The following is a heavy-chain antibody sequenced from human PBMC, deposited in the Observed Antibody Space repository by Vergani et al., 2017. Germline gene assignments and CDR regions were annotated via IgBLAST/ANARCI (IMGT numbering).Heavy chain of an antibody. CDR2: IYYSGST. D-gene: IGHD3-22*01. CDR3: ARVRSTSDSSGYYSQHNYYFDY. V-gene: IGHV4-31*03. J-gene: IGHJ4*02. CDR1: GGSISSGGYY. Sequence: QVQLQESGPGLVKPSQTLSLTCTVSGGSISSGGYYWSWIRQHPGKGLEWIGYIYYSGSTYYNPSLKSRVTISVDTSKNQFSLKLSSVTAADTAVYYCARVRSTSDSSGYYSQHNYYFDYWGQGTLVTVSS.